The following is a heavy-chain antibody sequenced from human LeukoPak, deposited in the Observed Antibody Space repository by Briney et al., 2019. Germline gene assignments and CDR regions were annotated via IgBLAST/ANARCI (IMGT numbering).Heavy chain of an antibody. CDR3: VKTRPTFDRISGWYYHFDY. CDR1: GDSINSSLY. D-gene: IGHD3-22*01. CDR2: IYHTGST. V-gene: IGHV4-38-2*01. Sequence: PSETLSLTCAVSGDSINSSLYWGCIRQPPGKGLEWIGSIYHTGSTYYNPSLRSRLTMSVDTSKNQFSLKLSSVTAADTAVYYCVKTRPTFDRISGWYYHFDYWGRGTLVTVSS. J-gene: IGHJ4*02.